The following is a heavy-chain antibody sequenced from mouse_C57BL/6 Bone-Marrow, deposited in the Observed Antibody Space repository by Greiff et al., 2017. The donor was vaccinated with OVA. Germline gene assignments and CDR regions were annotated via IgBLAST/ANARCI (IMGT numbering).Heavy chain of an antibody. CDR2: IRRGRRQS. Sequence: EVQLVESGGGLVKPGGSLKLSCAASGFTFSDYGMHWVRQAPEKGLEWVAYIRRGRRQSDDADTVKGRFTISRDNAKNTLFLQMTSLRSEDTAMYYCASNYVGFAYWGQGTLVTVSA. CDR1: GFTFSDYG. J-gene: IGHJ3*01. D-gene: IGHD2-1*01. CDR3: ASNYVGFAY. V-gene: IGHV5-17*01.